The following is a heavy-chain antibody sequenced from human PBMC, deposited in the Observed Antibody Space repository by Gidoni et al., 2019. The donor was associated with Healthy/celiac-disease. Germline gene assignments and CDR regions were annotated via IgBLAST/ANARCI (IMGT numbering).Heavy chain of an antibody. CDR1: GYTFTSYD. Sequence: QVQLVQSGAEVKKPGASVKVSCKASGYTFTSYDINWVRQATGQGLEWMGLMNPNSGNTGYAQKFQGRVTMTRNTSISTAYMELSSLRSEDTAVYYCARARGGVAAAGTGWFDPWGQGTLVTVSS. CDR3: ARARGGVAAAGTGWFDP. V-gene: IGHV1-8*01. CDR2: MNPNSGNT. D-gene: IGHD6-13*01. J-gene: IGHJ5*02.